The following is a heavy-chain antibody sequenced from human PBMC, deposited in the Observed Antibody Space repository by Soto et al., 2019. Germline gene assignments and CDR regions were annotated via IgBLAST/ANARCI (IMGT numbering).Heavy chain of an antibody. J-gene: IGHJ5*02. D-gene: IGHD3-9*01. V-gene: IGHV3-64D*06. CDR1: GFTFSSYE. Sequence: PGGSLRLSCAASGFTFSSYEMNWVRQAPGKGLQYVSTISSDGDITYYADSVKGRFTISRDNSKNTLYLQMNSLRPEDTAVYYCVKVSTFYDILTGYYSTNFFDPWGQGTLVTVSS. CDR3: VKVSTFYDILTGYYSTNFFDP. CDR2: ISSDGDIT.